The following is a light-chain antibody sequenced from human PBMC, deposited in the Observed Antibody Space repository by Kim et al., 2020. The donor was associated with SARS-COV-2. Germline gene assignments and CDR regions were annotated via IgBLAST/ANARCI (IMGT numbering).Light chain of an antibody. CDR2: QDS. CDR1: KVGDKY. CDR3: QAWDSSFVV. J-gene: IGLJ2*01. V-gene: IGLV3-1*01. Sequence: VSPGQTASITCSGDKVGDKYACWYQQKPGQSPVLGIYQDSKRPSGIPERFSGSNSGNTATLTISGTQAMDEADYYCQAWDSSFVVFGGGTKLTVL.